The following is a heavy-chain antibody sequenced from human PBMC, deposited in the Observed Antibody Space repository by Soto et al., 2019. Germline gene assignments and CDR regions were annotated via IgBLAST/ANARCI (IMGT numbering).Heavy chain of an antibody. Sequence: GGSLRLSCAASGFTFSSYAMNWVRQAPGKGLEWVSVISASGATRNYADTVKGRFTITRDNSQNILYLQMNSLRCEDTALYYCARGDRSAPLDPWGQGTLVTVSS. CDR3: ARGDRSAPLDP. V-gene: IGHV3-23*01. CDR2: ISASGATR. J-gene: IGHJ5*02. D-gene: IGHD3-10*01. CDR1: GFTFSSYA.